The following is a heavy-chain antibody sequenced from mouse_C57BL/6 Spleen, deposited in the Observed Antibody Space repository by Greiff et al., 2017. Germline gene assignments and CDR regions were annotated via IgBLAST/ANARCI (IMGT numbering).Heavy chain of an antibody. D-gene: IGHD1-1*01. J-gene: IGHJ1*03. CDR2: IYPRSGNT. CDR1: GYTFTSYG. CDR3: AREGITTVVADWCFDV. Sequence: QVQLKESGAELARPGASVKLSCKASGYTFTSYGISWVKQRTGQGLEWIGEIYPRSGNTYYNEKFKGKATLTADKSSSTAYMELRSLTSEDSAVYFCAREGITTVVADWCFDVWGTGTTVTVSS. V-gene: IGHV1-81*01.